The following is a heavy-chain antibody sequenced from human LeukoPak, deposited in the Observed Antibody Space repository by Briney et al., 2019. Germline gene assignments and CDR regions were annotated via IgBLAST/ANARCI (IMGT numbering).Heavy chain of an antibody. CDR1: GGTFSSYA. J-gene: IGHJ4*02. Sequence: GASVKVSCKASGGTFSSYAISWVRQAPGQGLEWMGGIIPVFGTANYAQKFQGRVTITADESTSTAYMELSSLRSEDTAVYYCARVWYSSSGVDFDYWGQGTLVTVSS. CDR2: IIPVFGTA. V-gene: IGHV1-69*13. D-gene: IGHD6-6*01. CDR3: ARVWYSSSGVDFDY.